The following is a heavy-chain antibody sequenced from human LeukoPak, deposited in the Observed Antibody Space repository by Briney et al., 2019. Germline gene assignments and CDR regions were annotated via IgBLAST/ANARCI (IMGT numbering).Heavy chain of an antibody. CDR2: INPSGGST. CDR1: GYTFTSYY. Sequence: ASVKVSCKASGYTFTSYYMHWVRQAPGQGLEWMGIINPSGGSTSYAQKFQGRVTMTRDTSTSTVYMELSSLRSEDTAVYYSARDRSGENSETNFDYWGQGTLVTVSS. D-gene: IGHD6-19*01. J-gene: IGHJ4*02. CDR3: ARDRSGENSETNFDY. V-gene: IGHV1-46*01.